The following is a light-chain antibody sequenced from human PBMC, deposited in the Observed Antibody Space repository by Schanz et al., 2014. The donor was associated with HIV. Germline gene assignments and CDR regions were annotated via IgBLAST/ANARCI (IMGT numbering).Light chain of an antibody. J-gene: IGLJ1*01. V-gene: IGLV2-14*02. CDR2: EVS. CDR1: SSDVGIYNL. CDR3: CSYTTTSTYV. Sequence: QSALTQPASVSGSPGQSITISCTGTSSDVGIYNLVSWYQQHPGKAPKLMIYEVSKRPSGVPDRLSGSKSGNTASLTISGLQAEDEADYYCCSYTTTSTYVFGAGTKLTVL.